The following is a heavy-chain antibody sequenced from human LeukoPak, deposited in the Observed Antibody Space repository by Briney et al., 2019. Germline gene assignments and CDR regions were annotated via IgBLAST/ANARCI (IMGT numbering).Heavy chain of an antibody. CDR2: ISNSGSTI. V-gene: IGHV3-48*01. CDR1: GFTFSSYI. CDR3: ARGRGSCSGGTCYVDF. D-gene: IGHD2-15*01. J-gene: IGHJ4*02. Sequence: GGSLRLSCAASGFTFSSYIMNWVRQAPGKGLEWLSYISNSGSTIYYADSVKGRFSISRDNAKNSLWLQMSSLRAEDTAVYYCARGRGSCSGGTCYVDFWGLGTLVTVSS.